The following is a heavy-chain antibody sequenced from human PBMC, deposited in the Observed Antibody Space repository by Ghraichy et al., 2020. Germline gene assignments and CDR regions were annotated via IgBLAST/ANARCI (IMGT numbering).Heavy chain of an antibody. J-gene: IGHJ6*02. Sequence: TLSLTCTVSGGSISSGGYYWSWIRQHPGKGLEWIGYIYYSGSTYYNPSLKSRVTISVDTSKNQFSLKLSSVTAADTAVYYCARDRRKSHCSSTSCEPLYGMDVWGQGTTVTVSS. CDR1: GGSISSGGYY. CDR3: ARDRRKSHCSSTSCEPLYGMDV. CDR2: IYYSGST. V-gene: IGHV4-31*03. D-gene: IGHD2-2*01.